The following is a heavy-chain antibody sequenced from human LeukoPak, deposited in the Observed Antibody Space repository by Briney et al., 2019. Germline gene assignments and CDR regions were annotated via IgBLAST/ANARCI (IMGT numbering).Heavy chain of an antibody. D-gene: IGHD5-24*01. CDR3: ARDKAEMATPYYYYGMDV. CDR2: IYYSGST. V-gene: IGHV4-61*01. Sequence: PSETLSLTCTVSSGSVSSGSYYWSWIRQPPGKGLEWIGYIYYSGSTNYNPSLKSRVTISVDTSKNQFSLKLSSVTAADTAVYYCARDKAEMATPYYYYGMDVWGQGTTVTVSS. J-gene: IGHJ6*02. CDR1: SGSVSSGSYY.